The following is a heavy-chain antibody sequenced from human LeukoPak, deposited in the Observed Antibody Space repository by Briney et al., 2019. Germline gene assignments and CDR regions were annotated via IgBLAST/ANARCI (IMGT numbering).Heavy chain of an antibody. D-gene: IGHD6-19*01. CDR2: IYYDGST. CDR3: ARGSRRHSSGCSLGY. Sequence: SETLSLTCTVSGGSISSYYWSWIRQPPGKGLEWIGYIYYDGSTNYNPSLKSRVTISVDTSKNQFSLKLSSVTAADTAVYYCARGSRRHSSGCSLGYWGQGTLVTVSS. J-gene: IGHJ4*02. CDR1: GGSISSYY. V-gene: IGHV4-59*12.